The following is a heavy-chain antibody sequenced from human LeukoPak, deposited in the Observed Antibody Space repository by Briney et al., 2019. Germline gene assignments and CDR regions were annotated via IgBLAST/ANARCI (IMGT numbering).Heavy chain of an antibody. Sequence: PSETLSLTCTVSGGSISSYYWSWIRQPPGKGLEWIGYIYNSGSTNYNPSLKSRVTISLDTSKNKFSLKLSSVTAADTAVYYCARGGYSYGYDDDFDYWGQGTLVTVSS. CDR1: GGSISSYY. V-gene: IGHV4-59*01. D-gene: IGHD5-18*01. CDR3: ARGGYSYGYDDDFDY. CDR2: IYNSGST. J-gene: IGHJ4*02.